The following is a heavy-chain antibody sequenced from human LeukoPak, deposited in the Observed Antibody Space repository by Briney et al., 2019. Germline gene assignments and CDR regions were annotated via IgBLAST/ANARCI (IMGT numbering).Heavy chain of an antibody. V-gene: IGHV1-2*02. CDR1: GYTFIGYY. D-gene: IGHD3-10*01. J-gene: IGHJ2*01. CDR2: INPNSGGT. CDR3: ARDTITMVESREPLWYFDL. Sequence: GASVKVSCKASGYTFIGYYMHWVRQAPGQGLEWMGWINPNSGGTNYAQKFQGRVAMTRDTSISTAYMELSRLRSDDTAVYYCARDTITMVESREPLWYFDLWGRGTLVTVSS.